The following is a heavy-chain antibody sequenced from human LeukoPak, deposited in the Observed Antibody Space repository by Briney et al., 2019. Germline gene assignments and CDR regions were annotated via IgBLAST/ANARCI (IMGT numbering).Heavy chain of an antibody. CDR1: GFTFSDHY. Sequence: PGGSLRLSCAGSGFTFSDHYMNWIRQVPGKGLEWVSYISGSGGTLYYADSVKGRFTISRDNAKNSLYLQMNSLRAEDTAVYYCARAGGALYWYFDLWGRGTLVTVSS. CDR2: ISGSGGTL. V-gene: IGHV3-11*04. D-gene: IGHD3-10*01. CDR3: ARAGGALYWYFDL. J-gene: IGHJ2*01.